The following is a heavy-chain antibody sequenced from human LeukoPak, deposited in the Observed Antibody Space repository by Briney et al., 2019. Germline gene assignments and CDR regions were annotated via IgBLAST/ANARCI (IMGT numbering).Heavy chain of an antibody. CDR3: ARAFVGATPDAFDI. CDR1: GFTFSSYA. D-gene: IGHD1-26*01. CDR2: ISYDGSNK. Sequence: GGSLRLSCAASGFTFSSYAMHWVRQAPGRGLEWVAVISYDGSNKYYADSVKGRFTISRDNSKNTLYLQMNSLRAEDTAVYYCARAFVGATPDAFDIWGQGTMVTVSS. J-gene: IGHJ3*02. V-gene: IGHV3-30-3*01.